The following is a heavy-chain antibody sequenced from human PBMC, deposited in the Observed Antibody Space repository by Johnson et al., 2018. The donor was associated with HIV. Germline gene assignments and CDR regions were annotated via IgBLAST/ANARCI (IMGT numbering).Heavy chain of an antibody. CDR3: AILRYFDGSTPPLDAFDI. CDR2: IRCDGSNK. J-gene: IGHJ3*02. CDR1: GFTFSSYG. Sequence: VQLVESGGGLVQPGGSLRLSCAASGFTFSSYGMHWVRQAPGKGLEWVAFIRCDGSNKYYADSVKGRFTISRDNSKNTLYLQMNSLRAEDTAVYYCAILRYFDGSTPPLDAFDIWGQGTMVTVSS. V-gene: IGHV3-30*02. D-gene: IGHD3-9*01.